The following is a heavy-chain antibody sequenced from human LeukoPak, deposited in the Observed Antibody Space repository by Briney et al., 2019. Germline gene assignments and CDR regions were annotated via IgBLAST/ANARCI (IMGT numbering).Heavy chain of an antibody. J-gene: IGHJ4*02. D-gene: IGHD3-10*01. CDR2: INHSGST. CDR3: ARGSPRVLWFGELLAYYFDY. V-gene: IGHV4-34*01. CDR1: GGSFSGYY. Sequence: PSETLSLTCAAYGGSFSGYYWSWIRQPPGKGLEWIGEINHSGSTNYNPSLKSRVTISVDTSKNQLSLKLSSVTAADTAVYYCARGSPRVLWFGELLAYYFDYWGQGTLVTVSS.